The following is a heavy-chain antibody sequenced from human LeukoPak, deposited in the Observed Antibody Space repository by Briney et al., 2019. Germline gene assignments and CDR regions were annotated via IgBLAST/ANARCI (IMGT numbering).Heavy chain of an antibody. Sequence: GGSLRLSCAVSGLTFSNYWMHWVRKVPGTGLVWVSRINSDGSSTSYADSVKGRFTISRDNAKNTLYLQMNSLRAEDTAVYYCASRALSGTYYVYYSDYWGQGTLVTVSS. CDR1: GLTFSNYW. D-gene: IGHD1-26*01. J-gene: IGHJ4*02. CDR2: INSDGSST. CDR3: ASRALSGTYYVYYSDY. V-gene: IGHV3-74*01.